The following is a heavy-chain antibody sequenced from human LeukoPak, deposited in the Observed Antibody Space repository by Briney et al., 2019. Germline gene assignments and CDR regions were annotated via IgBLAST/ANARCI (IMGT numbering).Heavy chain of an antibody. CDR3: ASPSSGQSFDI. Sequence: GGSLRLFCAASGFLVSSNYMNWVRQAPGKGLEWVSVIYTGGNTYYADSVKGRFTISRDNSKNTLYLQMHSLRAEDTAVYYCASPSSGQSFDIWGQGTMVTVSS. CDR2: IYTGGNT. J-gene: IGHJ3*02. D-gene: IGHD6-19*01. CDR1: GFLVSSNY. V-gene: IGHV3-53*01.